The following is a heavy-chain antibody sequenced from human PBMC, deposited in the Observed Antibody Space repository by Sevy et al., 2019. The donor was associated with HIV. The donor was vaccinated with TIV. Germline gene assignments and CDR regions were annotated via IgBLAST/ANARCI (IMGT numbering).Heavy chain of an antibody. CDR2: ITGSGDST. V-gene: IGHV3-23*01. CDR1: GFTFSSYA. Sequence: GGSLRLSCAASGFTFSSYAMTWVHQAPGKGLEWVSGITGSGDSTYYADSVKGRFTISRDNSKNTLYLQMNSLRAEDTAVYYCAKDGSYYYDSSGFPFDFWGQGTLVTVSS. CDR3: AKDGSYYYDSSGFPFDF. D-gene: IGHD3-22*01. J-gene: IGHJ4*02.